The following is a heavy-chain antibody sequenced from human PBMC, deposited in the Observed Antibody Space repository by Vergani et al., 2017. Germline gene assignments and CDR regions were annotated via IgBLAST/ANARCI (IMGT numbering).Heavy chain of an antibody. CDR3: TRHYSSSGYYDY. D-gene: IGHD3-22*01. CDR2: IRSKANSYAT. Sequence: EVQLVESGGGLVQPGGSLKLSCAASGFTFSGSAMHWVRQASGKGLEWVGRIRSKANSYATAYAASVKVRFTISRDDSKNTAYLQMNSLKTEDTAVYYCTRHYSSSGYYDYWGQGTLVTVSS. V-gene: IGHV3-73*01. J-gene: IGHJ4*02. CDR1: GFTFSGSA.